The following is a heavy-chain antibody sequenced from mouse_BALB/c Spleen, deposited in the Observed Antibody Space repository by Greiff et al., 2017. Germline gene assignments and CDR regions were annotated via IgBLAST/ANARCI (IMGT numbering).Heavy chain of an antibody. CDR2: VNPYNGGT. CDR1: GYTFTDYY. CDR3: ARDTTGYFDY. J-gene: IGHJ2*01. D-gene: IGHD1-1*01. V-gene: IGHV1-19*01. Sequence: EVKLVESGPELVKPGASVKMSCKASGYTFTDYYMDWVKQSHGESFEWIGRVNPYNGGTSYNQKFKGKATLTVDKSSSTAYMELNSLTSEDSAVYYCARDTTGYFDYWGQGTTLTVSS.